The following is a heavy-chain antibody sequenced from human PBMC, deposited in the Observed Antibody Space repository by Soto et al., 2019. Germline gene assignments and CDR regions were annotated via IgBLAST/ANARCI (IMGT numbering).Heavy chain of an antibody. Sequence: SETLSLTCTVSGGSISSGGYYWSWIRQHPGKGLEWIGYIYYSGSTYYNPSLKSRVTISVDTSKNQFSLKLSSVTAADTAVYYCARSGRGCSGGSCYFPVRGGHYYYYYMDVWGQGTTVTVSS. CDR1: GGSISSGGYY. CDR3: ARSGRGCSGGSCYFPVRGGHYYYYYMDV. D-gene: IGHD2-15*01. J-gene: IGHJ6*03. V-gene: IGHV4-31*03. CDR2: IYYSGST.